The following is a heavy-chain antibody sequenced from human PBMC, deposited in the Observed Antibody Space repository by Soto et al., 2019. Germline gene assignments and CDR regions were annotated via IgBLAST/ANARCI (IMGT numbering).Heavy chain of an antibody. CDR1: GYTFTSYD. D-gene: IGHD5-12*01. V-gene: IGHV1-8*01. CDR2: MNPNSGNT. Sequence: QVQLVQSGAEVKKPGASVKVSCKASGYTFTSYDINWVRQATGQGLEWMGWMNPNSGNTGYAQKFQGRVTMTRNTSISTAYMELSSLRSEDTAVYYCARLSSGYDSIGYYYYYGMDVWGQGTTVTVSS. CDR3: ARLSSGYDSIGYYYYYGMDV. J-gene: IGHJ6*02.